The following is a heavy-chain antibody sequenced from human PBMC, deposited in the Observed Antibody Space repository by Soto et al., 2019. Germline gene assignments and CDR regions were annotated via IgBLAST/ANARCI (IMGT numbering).Heavy chain of an antibody. Sequence: GGSLRLSCAASGVTCISYAMSWVRQAPGKGLEWVSAISGSGGSTYYADSVKGRFTISRDNSKNTLYLQMNSLRAEDTAVYYCAQGSGYYTAYYYYYMDVWGKGTTVTVSS. J-gene: IGHJ6*03. D-gene: IGHD3-3*01. CDR1: GVTCISYA. CDR3: AQGSGYYTAYYYYYMDV. CDR2: ISGSGGST. V-gene: IGHV3-23*01.